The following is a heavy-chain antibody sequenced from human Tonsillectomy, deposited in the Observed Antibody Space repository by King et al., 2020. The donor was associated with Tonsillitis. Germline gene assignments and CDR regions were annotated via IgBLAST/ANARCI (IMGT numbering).Heavy chain of an antibody. J-gene: IGHJ4*02. V-gene: IGHV4-31*03. CDR3: ARNRDYGDYVDF. D-gene: IGHD4-17*01. CDR2: IYHSWPT. Sequence: VQLQESGPGLVRPSQTLSLICSVSGDSLTSCGYFWSWIRQHPDKGLEWIGSIYHSWPTYHPPSLRGRLFMVVYTSKNQFSLGLTSWTPADTAVYYCARNRDYGDYVDFWGQGTLVAVSS. CDR1: GDSLTSCGYF.